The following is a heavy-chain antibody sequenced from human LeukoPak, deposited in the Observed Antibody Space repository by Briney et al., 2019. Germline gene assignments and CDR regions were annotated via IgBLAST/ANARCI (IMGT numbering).Heavy chain of an antibody. CDR2: MNPNSGNT. D-gene: IGHD6-6*01. V-gene: IGHV1-8*03. CDR3: ARGGSIAAHDY. J-gene: IGHJ4*02. CDR1: GYTFTSYD. Sequence: ASVKVSCNASGYTFTSYDINWVRQATGQGLEWMGWMNPNSGNTGYAQKFQGRVTITRNTSISTAYMELSSLRSEDTAVYYCARGGSIAAHDYWGQGTLVAVSS.